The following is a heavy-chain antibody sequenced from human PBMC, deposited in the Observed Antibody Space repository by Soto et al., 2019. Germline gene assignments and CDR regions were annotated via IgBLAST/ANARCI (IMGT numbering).Heavy chain of an antibody. CDR3: AKKGYYPSGKINLFDS. V-gene: IGHV4-30-2*01. J-gene: IGHJ4*02. Sequence: SETLSLTCAVSGGSISSGGYSWSWIRQPPGKGLEWIGYIYHSGSTYYNPSLKSRVTISVDRSKNQFSLRLTSVTAADTAMYYCAKKGYYPSGKINLFDSWGQGTLVTVSS. CDR1: GGSISSGGYS. CDR2: IYHSGST. D-gene: IGHD3-10*01.